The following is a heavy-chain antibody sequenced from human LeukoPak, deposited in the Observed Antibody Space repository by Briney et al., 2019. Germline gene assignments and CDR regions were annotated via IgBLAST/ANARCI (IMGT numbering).Heavy chain of an antibody. D-gene: IGHD4-11*01. V-gene: IGHV3-21*01. CDR1: GFTFSSYS. Sequence: GGSLRLSCAASGFTFSSYSMNWVRQAPGKGLEWVSSISSSSSYIYYTDSVKGRFTISRDNAKNSLYLQMSSLRAEDTAVYYCTRDPTQYLRYGYFDYWGQGTLVTVSS. CDR2: ISSSSSYI. CDR3: TRDPTQYLRYGYFDY. J-gene: IGHJ4*02.